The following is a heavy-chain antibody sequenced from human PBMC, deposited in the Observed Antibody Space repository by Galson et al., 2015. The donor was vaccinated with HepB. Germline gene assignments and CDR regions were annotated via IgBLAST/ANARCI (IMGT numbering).Heavy chain of an antibody. Sequence: SLRLSCAGSGFTFSNYFMVWVRQAPGKGLEWVAISYGGGGTYYADSVRGRFTVSRDNANNSLSLQMNSLRDEDSAIYYCARDHEEEWEPDNDVFDVWGQGTRVTVSS. CDR1: GFTFSNYF. CDR3: ARDHEEEWEPDNDVFDV. V-gene: IGHV3-66*01. D-gene: IGHD1-26*01. J-gene: IGHJ3*01. CDR2: SYGGGGT.